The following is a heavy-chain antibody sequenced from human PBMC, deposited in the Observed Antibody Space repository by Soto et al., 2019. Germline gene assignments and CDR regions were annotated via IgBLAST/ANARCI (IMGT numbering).Heavy chain of an antibody. Sequence: ASVKVSCKASGYTFTSYGISWVRQAPGQGLEWMGWISAYNGNTNYAQKLQGRVTMTTDTSTSTAYMELRSLRSDDTAVYYCARGSYDSSGYYYYYYYYMDVWGKWTTVTVSS. CDR3: ARGSYDSSGYYYYYYYYMDV. CDR1: GYTFTSYG. J-gene: IGHJ6*03. V-gene: IGHV1-18*01. D-gene: IGHD3-22*01. CDR2: ISAYNGNT.